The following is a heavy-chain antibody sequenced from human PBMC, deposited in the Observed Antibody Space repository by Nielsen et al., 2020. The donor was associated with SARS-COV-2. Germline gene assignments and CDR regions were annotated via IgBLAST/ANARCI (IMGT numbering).Heavy chain of an antibody. Sequence: GGSLRLSCAASGFTFSDYYMSWIRQAPGKGLEWVSYISSSSSYTNYADSVKGRFTISRDNAKNSLYLQMNGLRAEDTAVYYCAPRPLHGGDYPGYWGQGTLVTVSS. CDR3: APRPLHGGDYPGY. D-gene: IGHD4-17*01. CDR1: GFTFSDYY. V-gene: IGHV3-11*06. CDR2: ISSSSSYT. J-gene: IGHJ4*02.